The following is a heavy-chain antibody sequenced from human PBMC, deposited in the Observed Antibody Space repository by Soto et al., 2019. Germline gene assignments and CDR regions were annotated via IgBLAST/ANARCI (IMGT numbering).Heavy chain of an antibody. V-gene: IGHV3-53*01. CDR1: GFTVSSNY. CDR2: IYSGGST. D-gene: IGHD3-16*01. CDR3: ARDRLYASPYYYYGMDV. Sequence: PGGSLRLSCAASGFTVSSNYMSWVRQAPGKGLEWVSVIYSGGSTYYADSVKGRFTISRDNSKNTLYLQMNSLRAEDTAVYYCARDRLYASPYYYYGMDVWGQGTTVPVSS. J-gene: IGHJ6*02.